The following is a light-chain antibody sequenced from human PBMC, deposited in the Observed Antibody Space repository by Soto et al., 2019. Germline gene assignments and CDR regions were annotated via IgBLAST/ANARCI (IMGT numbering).Light chain of an antibody. V-gene: IGKV1-9*01. CDR2: AAS. J-gene: IGKJ1*01. CDR1: QGIRSY. CDR3: QQLNSYPRT. Sequence: DIQLTQSPSFRSASVGDRVTITCRASQGIRSYLAWYQQKPGKAPKLLIYAASTLQSGVPSRFSGSGSGTEFTLTISSMQPEDFATYYCQQLNSYPRTFGQGTKVEIK.